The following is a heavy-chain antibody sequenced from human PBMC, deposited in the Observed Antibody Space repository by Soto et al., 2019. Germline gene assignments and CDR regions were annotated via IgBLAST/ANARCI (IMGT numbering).Heavy chain of an antibody. D-gene: IGHD6-13*01. J-gene: IGHJ6*02. Sequence: APVKVSCKHSGYTFTSYGISWVRQAPGQGLEWMGWISAYNGNTNYAQKLQGRVTMTTDTSTSTAYMELRSLRSDETAVYYCVRWVYYPLGDYYYGMDVWGQGTTVTVSS. V-gene: IGHV1-18*01. CDR3: VRWVYYPLGDYYYGMDV. CDR2: ISAYNGNT. CDR1: GYTFTSYG.